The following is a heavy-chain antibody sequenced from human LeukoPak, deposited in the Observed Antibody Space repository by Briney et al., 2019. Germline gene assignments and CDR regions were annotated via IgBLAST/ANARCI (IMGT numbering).Heavy chain of an antibody. V-gene: IGHV4-61*02. Sequence: PSETLSLTCSVSNGSMRSGSYYWGWIRQPAGKGLEWIGRMYTSGSTNHNPSLKSRVTMSVDTSKNQFSLKLTSVTAADTAVYYCARCDLYYFDYWGQGTLVTVSS. CDR3: ARCDLYYFDY. CDR1: NGSMRSGSYY. J-gene: IGHJ4*02. D-gene: IGHD2-21*02. CDR2: MYTSGST.